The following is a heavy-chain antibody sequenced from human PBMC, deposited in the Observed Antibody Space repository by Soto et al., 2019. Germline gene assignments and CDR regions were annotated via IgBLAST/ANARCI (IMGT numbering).Heavy chain of an antibody. V-gene: IGHV3-23*01. J-gene: IGHJ4*02. CDR1: GFTFSSYA. Sequence: GESLKISCAASGFTFSSYAMSWVRQAPGKGLEWVSAISGSGGSTYYADSVKGRFTISRDNSKNTLYLQMNSLRAEDTAVYYCAKATIFGVVIIPPHYWGQGTLVTVSS. CDR3: AKATIFGVVIIPPHY. D-gene: IGHD3-3*01. CDR2: ISGSGGST.